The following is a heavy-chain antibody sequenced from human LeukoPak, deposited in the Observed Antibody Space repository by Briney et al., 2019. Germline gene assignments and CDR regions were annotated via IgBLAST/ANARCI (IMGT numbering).Heavy chain of an antibody. Sequence: GGSLRLSCAASGFTFRSSWMHWGRQAPGKGLVWVSRIYSDGRTATYADSVKGRFTISRDNSKNTVFLQMNSLRADDTAVYYCAKGKYSSSWPTFDYWGQGTLVTVS. CDR1: GFTFRSSW. D-gene: IGHD6-13*01. CDR2: IYSDGRTA. J-gene: IGHJ4*02. CDR3: AKGKYSSSWPTFDY. V-gene: IGHV3-74*01.